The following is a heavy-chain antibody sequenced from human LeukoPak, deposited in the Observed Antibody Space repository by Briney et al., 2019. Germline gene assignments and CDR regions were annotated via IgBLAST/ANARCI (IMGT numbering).Heavy chain of an antibody. Sequence: SETLSLTCAVYGGSFSGYYWSWIRQPPGKGLEWIGQINHGGTTNYNPSLKSRVTISVDTSKNQFSLKLSSVTAADTAVYYCARVNTAMSAFDPWGQGTLVTLSS. J-gene: IGHJ5*02. CDR1: GGSFSGYY. V-gene: IGHV4-34*01. CDR2: INHGGTT. CDR3: ARVNTAMSAFDP. D-gene: IGHD5-18*01.